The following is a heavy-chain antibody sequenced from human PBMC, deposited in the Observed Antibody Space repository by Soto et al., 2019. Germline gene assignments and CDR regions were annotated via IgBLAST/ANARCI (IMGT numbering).Heavy chain of an antibody. D-gene: IGHD3-16*02. V-gene: IGHV3-30*18. CDR1: GFTFSSYG. CDR2: ISYDGSDK. Sequence: QVQLVESGGGVVQPGRSLRLSCAASGFTFSSYGMHWVRQAPGKGLEWVAVISYDGSDKYYADSVKGRFTISRDNSKNMLNLQMNSLRADDTAVYYCAKALGELSPESYDYWGQGTLITVSS. J-gene: IGHJ4*02. CDR3: AKALGELSPESYDY.